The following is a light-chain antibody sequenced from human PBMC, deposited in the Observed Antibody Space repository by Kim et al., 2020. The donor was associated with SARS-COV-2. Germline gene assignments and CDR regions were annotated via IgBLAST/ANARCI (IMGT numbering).Light chain of an antibody. Sequence: ITISCTGTSSDVCGYNYVSWYQQHPGKAPKLMIYDVSKRPSGVSNRFSGSKSGNTASLTISGLQAEDEADYYCSSYTSSSTLNWVFGGGTQLTVL. CDR1: SSDVCGYNY. CDR2: DVS. CDR3: SSYTSSSTLNWV. V-gene: IGLV2-14*04. J-gene: IGLJ3*02.